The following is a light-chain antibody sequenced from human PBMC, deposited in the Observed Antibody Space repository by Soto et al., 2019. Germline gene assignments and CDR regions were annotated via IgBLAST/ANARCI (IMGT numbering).Light chain of an antibody. CDR2: EVT. V-gene: IGLV2-14*01. J-gene: IGLJ1*01. CDR1: SSDVGGYNY. CDR3: SSYTSSSTLYV. Sequence: QSALTQPASVSGSPGQSITISCTGTSSDVGGYNYVCWCKQHPGKAPQLMIYEVTNRPSGVSDRFSGSKSGNTASLTISGLQAEDEADYYCSSYTSSSTLYVFGTGTKVTVL.